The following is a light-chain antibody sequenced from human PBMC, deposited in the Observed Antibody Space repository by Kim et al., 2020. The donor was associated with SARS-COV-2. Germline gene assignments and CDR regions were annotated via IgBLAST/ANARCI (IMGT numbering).Light chain of an antibody. J-gene: IGLJ3*02. CDR3: QAWDSSTWV. V-gene: IGLV3-1*01. CDR1: KLGDKY. CDR2: QDS. Sequence: GSPGQPASITCSGDKLGDKYACWYQQKPGQSPVLVIYQDSKRPSGIPERFSGSNSGNTATLTISGTQAMDEADYYCQAWDSSTWVFGGGTKLTVL.